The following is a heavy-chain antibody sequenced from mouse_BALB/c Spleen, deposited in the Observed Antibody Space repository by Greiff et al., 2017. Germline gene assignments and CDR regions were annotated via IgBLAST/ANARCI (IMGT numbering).Heavy chain of an antibody. J-gene: IGHJ4*01. D-gene: IGHD2-4*01. CDR2: INPGSGGT. Sequence: QVQLQQSGAELVRPGTSVKVSCKASGYAFTNYLIEWVKQRPGQGLEWIGVINPGSGGTNYNEKFKGKATLTADKSSSTAYMQLSSLTSDDSAVYFCARGLYDYDSGNYYAMDYWGQGTSVTVSS. CDR3: ARGLYDYDSGNYYAMDY. CDR1: GYAFTNYL. V-gene: IGHV1-54*01.